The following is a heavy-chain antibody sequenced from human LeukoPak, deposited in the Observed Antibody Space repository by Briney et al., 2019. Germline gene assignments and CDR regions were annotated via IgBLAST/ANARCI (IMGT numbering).Heavy chain of an antibody. J-gene: IGHJ4*02. CDR1: GGTFSSYA. V-gene: IGHV1-69*05. CDR3: ARGVYYYDSSGYTLGDY. D-gene: IGHD3-22*01. CDR2: IIPIFGTA. Sequence: SVKVSCKASGGTFSSYAISWVRQAPGQGLEWMGGIIPIFGTANYAQKFQGRVTMTRDMSTSTVYMELSSLRSEDTAVYYCARGVYYYDSSGYTLGDYWGQGTLVTVSS.